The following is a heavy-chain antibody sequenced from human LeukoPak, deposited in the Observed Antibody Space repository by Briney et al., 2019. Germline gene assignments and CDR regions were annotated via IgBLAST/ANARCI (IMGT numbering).Heavy chain of an antibody. J-gene: IGHJ4*02. V-gene: IGHV3-23*01. Sequence: GGSLRLSCAVSGFTFSSYGMSWVRQAPGKGLEWVSAISGSGGSTYYADSVKGRFTISRDNSKNTLYLQMNSLRAEDTAVYYCAKEKYDSGAFDYWGQGTLVTVSS. CDR2: ISGSGGST. CDR3: AKEKYDSGAFDY. D-gene: IGHD3-10*01. CDR1: GFTFSSYG.